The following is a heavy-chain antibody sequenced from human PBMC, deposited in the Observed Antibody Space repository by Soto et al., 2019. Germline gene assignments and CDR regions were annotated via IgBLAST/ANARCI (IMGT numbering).Heavy chain of an antibody. CDR1: GGSFSGYI. Sequence: SETLSLTCAVYGGSFSGYIWTWIRQTPGKGLQWIGQINHSGSANYNPSLKSRVTISVHTSNSQFSLELTSVTAADTAVYYCARGLISGSHYSGGWYYFDSWGQGTQVTVSS. J-gene: IGHJ4*02. V-gene: IGHV4-34*01. D-gene: IGHD1-26*01. CDR3: ARGLISGSHYSGGWYYFDS. CDR2: INHSGSA.